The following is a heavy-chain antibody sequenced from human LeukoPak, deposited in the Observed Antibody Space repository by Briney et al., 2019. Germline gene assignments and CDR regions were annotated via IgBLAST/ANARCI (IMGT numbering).Heavy chain of an antibody. V-gene: IGHV2-5*01. Sequence: SGPTLVKPTRTLTLTCTFSGFSLSTSEVGVGWIRQPPGKALEWLALIYWNDDKRYSPSLKSRLTITKDTSKNQVVLTMTNMDPVDTATYYCAHSLRSAYQLLVFDYWGQGTLVTVSS. J-gene: IGHJ4*02. D-gene: IGHD2-2*01. CDR3: AHSLRSAYQLLVFDY. CDR1: GFSLSTSEVG. CDR2: IYWNDDK.